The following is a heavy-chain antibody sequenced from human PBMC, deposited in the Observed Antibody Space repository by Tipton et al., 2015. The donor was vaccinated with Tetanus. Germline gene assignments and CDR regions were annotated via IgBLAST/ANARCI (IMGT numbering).Heavy chain of an antibody. V-gene: IGHV5-51*01. D-gene: IGHD6-19*01. Sequence: VQLVQSGAEVKKPGESLKISCKGSGYSFTSYWIGWVRQMPGQGLEWMGIIYPGDSGTRYSPSFQGQVTISADKSISTAYLQWSSLKASDTAMYYCARLRGYSSGWSTGENYFDYWGQGTLVTVSS. CDR2: IYPGDSGT. CDR3: ARLRGYSSGWSTGENYFDY. CDR1: GYSFTSYW. J-gene: IGHJ4*02.